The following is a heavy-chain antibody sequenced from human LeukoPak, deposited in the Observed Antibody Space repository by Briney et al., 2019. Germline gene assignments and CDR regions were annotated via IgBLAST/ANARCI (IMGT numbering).Heavy chain of an antibody. CDR1: GYTFTSYY. CDR3: ARDSAFYYDSSGYEDY. Sequence: ASVKVSCKASGYTFTSYYMHWVRQAPGQGLEWMGIINPSGGSTSYAQKFQGRVTMTRDTSTSTVYMELSSLRSEDTAVYYCARDSAFYYDSSGYEDYWGQGTLVIVSS. D-gene: IGHD3-22*01. V-gene: IGHV1-46*01. CDR2: INPSGGST. J-gene: IGHJ4*02.